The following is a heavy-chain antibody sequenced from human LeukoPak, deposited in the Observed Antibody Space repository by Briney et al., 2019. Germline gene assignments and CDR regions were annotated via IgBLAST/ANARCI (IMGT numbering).Heavy chain of an antibody. CDR1: GGSTSSGSYS. Sequence: SETLSLTCTVSGGSTSSGSYSWSWIRQPAGKGLEWIGRIYSSGSTNYNPSLESRVTISVDTSKKQFSLKLSSVTAADTAVYYCAREKIGYYDSSGRGWFDPWGQGTLVTVSS. J-gene: IGHJ5*02. CDR2: IYSSGST. V-gene: IGHV4-61*02. D-gene: IGHD3-22*01. CDR3: AREKIGYYDSSGRGWFDP.